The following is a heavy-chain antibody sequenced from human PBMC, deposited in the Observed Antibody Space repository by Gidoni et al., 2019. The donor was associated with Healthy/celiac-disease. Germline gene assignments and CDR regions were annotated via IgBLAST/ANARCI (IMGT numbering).Heavy chain of an antibody. Sequence: QVQLVQSGAVVKKPGASVKVSCKASGYTFTSYAMHWVRQAPGQRLEWMGWINAGNGNTKYSQKFQGRVTITRDTSASTAYMELSSLRSEDTAVYYCARFRVVRTSSYYGMDVWGQGTTVTVSS. CDR2: INAGNGNT. CDR3: ARFRVVRTSSYYGMDV. J-gene: IGHJ6*02. D-gene: IGHD3-10*01. CDR1: GYTFTSYA. V-gene: IGHV1-3*01.